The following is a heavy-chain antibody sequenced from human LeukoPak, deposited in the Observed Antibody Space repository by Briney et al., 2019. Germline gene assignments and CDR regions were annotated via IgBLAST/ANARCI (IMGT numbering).Heavy chain of an antibody. CDR1: GFTFSSYA. V-gene: IGHV3-30-3*01. Sequence: PGRPLRLSCAASGFTFSSYAMHWVRQAPGKGLEWVAVISYDGSNKYYADSVKGRFTISRDNSKNTLYLQMNSLRAEDTAVYYCARSLATYSSYWGQGTLVTVSS. D-gene: IGHD6-13*01. J-gene: IGHJ4*02. CDR2: ISYDGSNK. CDR3: ARSLATYSSY.